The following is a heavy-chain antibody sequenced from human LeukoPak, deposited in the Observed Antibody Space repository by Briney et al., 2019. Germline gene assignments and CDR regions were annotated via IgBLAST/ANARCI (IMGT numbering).Heavy chain of an antibody. D-gene: IGHD3-9*01. Sequence: PSETLSLTCSVSAGSFSSDYWSWIRQPPGKGLEWIGYISYSGSTKYNPSLKSRVTISVDTSKKQFSLNLRSVTAADTAVYYCARGDYDISFGMDVWGQGTTVTVSS. CDR3: ARGDYDISFGMDV. CDR1: AGSFSSDY. J-gene: IGHJ6*02. V-gene: IGHV4-59*01. CDR2: ISYSGST.